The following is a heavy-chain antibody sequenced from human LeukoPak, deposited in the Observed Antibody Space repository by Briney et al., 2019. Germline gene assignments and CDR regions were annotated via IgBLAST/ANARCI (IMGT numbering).Heavy chain of an antibody. CDR2: INLDGSQK. Sequence: GGSLRLSCTASGFTFSHYWMSWVRQAPGKGLEWVANINLDGSQKYYVDSVKGRFTISRDNAENSLYLQMNSLRAEDTALYYCARKRPNYFDYWGQGTLVTVSS. J-gene: IGHJ4*02. CDR1: GFTFSHYW. V-gene: IGHV3-7*01. CDR3: ARKRPNYFDY.